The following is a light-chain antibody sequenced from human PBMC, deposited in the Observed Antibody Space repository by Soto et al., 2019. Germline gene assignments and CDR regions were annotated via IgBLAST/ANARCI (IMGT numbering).Light chain of an antibody. V-gene: IGLV2-14*01. J-gene: IGLJ3*02. CDR1: SSDVGGYNY. Sequence: QSALTQPASVSGSPGQSITISCTGTSSDVGGYNYVSWYQQHPGKAPKLMIYEVSNRPSGVSNRFSGSKSGNTASLTIYGPQAEYEADYYCSSYTSSSTRVFGGGTKLTVL. CDR2: EVS. CDR3: SSYTSSSTRV.